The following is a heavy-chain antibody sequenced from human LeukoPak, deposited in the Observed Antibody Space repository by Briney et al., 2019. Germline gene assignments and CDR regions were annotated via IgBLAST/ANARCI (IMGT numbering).Heavy chain of an antibody. V-gene: IGHV3-7*01. CDR3: ARDTLIAVAGHFDY. J-gene: IGHJ4*02. Sequence: GGSLRLSCAASGFTFSSYWMSWVRQAPGKGLEWVANIKQDGSEKHYVDSVKGRFTISRDNAKNSLYLQMNSLRAEDTAVYYCARDTLIAVAGHFDYWGQGTLVTVSS. CDR2: IKQDGSEK. D-gene: IGHD6-19*01. CDR1: GFTFSSYW.